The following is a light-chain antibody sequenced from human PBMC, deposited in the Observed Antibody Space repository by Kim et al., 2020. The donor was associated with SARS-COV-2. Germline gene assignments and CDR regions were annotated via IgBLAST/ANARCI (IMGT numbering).Light chain of an antibody. Sequence: SYELTQPPSVSVAPGKTASLTCGGNSIGSKSVHWYQQKPGRAPVLVIYYDDDRPSGIPERFSGSNSGITATLTINRVETGDEADYYCQVWDNNSDHVVFGGGTKLTVL. CDR3: QVWDNNSDHVV. CDR1: SIGSKS. CDR2: YDD. V-gene: IGLV3-21*04. J-gene: IGLJ2*01.